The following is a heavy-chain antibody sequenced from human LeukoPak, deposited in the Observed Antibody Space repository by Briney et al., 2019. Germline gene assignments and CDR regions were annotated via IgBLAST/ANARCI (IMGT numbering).Heavy chain of an antibody. J-gene: IGHJ3*02. CDR2: ISSSGNTI. V-gene: IGHV3-48*03. CDR1: GFTFSSYD. Sequence: GGSLRLSCAASGFTFSSYDMNWVRQAPGKGLEWVSYISSSGNTIYYADSVKGRCTISRDNSRNTVYLQMNSLRAEDTALYYCARDRAFPNDVFDIWGQGTMVTVSS. D-gene: IGHD3-3*02. CDR3: ARDRAFPNDVFDI.